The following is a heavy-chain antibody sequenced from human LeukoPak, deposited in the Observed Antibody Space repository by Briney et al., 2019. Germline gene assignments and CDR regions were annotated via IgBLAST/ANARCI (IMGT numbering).Heavy chain of an antibody. J-gene: IGHJ4*02. Sequence: SETLSLTCSVSRDSISNYYWSWIRQPPGKGLEWLGYIHSTGSSNYNPSLNGRLTVSLATSRNLLSLRLNSLTAADTAVYYCARSPYGNYIGYFDSWGQGTLVTVSS. D-gene: IGHD4-11*01. V-gene: IGHV4-59*01. CDR2: IHSTGSS. CDR3: ARSPYGNYIGYFDS. CDR1: RDSISNYY.